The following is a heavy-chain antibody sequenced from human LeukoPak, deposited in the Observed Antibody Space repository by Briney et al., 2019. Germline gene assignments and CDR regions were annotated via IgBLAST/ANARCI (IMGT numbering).Heavy chain of an antibody. CDR1: GFTFSSYW. CDR3: ARDGSYGVFDY. J-gene: IGHJ4*02. CDR2: IKQDGSEK. Sequence: GGSLRLSCAASGFTFSSYWMSRVRQAPGKGLEWVANIKQDGSEKYYVDSVKGRFTISRDNAKNSLYLQMNSLRAEDTAVYYCARDGSYGVFDYWGQGTLVTVSS. V-gene: IGHV3-7*01. D-gene: IGHD5-18*01.